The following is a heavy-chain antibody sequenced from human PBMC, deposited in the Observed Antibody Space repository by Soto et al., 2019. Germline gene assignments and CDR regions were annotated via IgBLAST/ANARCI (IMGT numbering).Heavy chain of an antibody. CDR1: GYTFTSYA. Sequence: ASVKVSCKASGYTFTSYAMHWVRQAPGQRLEWMGWINAGNGNTKYSQKFQGRVTITRDTSASTAYMELSSLRSEDTAVYYCARDPAYYYDSSGYYYGGFWFDPWGQGTLVTV. J-gene: IGHJ5*02. D-gene: IGHD3-22*01. CDR3: ARDPAYYYDSSGYYYGGFWFDP. CDR2: INAGNGNT. V-gene: IGHV1-3*01.